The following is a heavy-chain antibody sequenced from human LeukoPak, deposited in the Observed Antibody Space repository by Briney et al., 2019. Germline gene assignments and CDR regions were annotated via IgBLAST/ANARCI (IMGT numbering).Heavy chain of an antibody. CDR2: INHSGST. V-gene: IGHV4-34*01. Sequence: GSLRLSCAASGFTVSSNYMSWVRQAPGKGLEWIGEINHSGSTNYNPSLKSRVTISVDTSKNQFSLKLSSVTAADTAVYYCARSPPSTVTYYFDYWGQGTLVTVSS. J-gene: IGHJ4*02. CDR1: GFTVSSNY. CDR3: ARSPPSTVTYYFDY. D-gene: IGHD4-17*01.